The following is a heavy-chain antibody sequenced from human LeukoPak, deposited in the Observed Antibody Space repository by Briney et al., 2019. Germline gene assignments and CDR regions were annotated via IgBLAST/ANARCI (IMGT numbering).Heavy chain of an antibody. CDR3: VREGWQWLVHAFDI. CDR2: LNYSGTT. CDR1: GGSISGSTSY. D-gene: IGHD6-19*01. Sequence: SETLSLTCTVSGGSISGSTSYWGWIRQSPGKGLEWIGLLNYSGTTYYNPSFKSRVSISIDRSRTQFSLKLSSVTAADTAVYYCVREGWQWLVHAFDIWGQGTMVTGSS. J-gene: IGHJ3*02. V-gene: IGHV4-39*07.